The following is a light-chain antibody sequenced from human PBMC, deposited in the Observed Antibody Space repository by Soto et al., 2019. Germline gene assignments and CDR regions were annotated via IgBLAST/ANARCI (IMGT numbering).Light chain of an antibody. CDR1: SSDVGGYKY. J-gene: IGLJ1*01. CDR3: SSYSRSTDYL. Sequence: QSALTQPASVSGPPGQSITISCTGTSSDVGGYKYVSWHQLHPGKAPKLIIYEVSNRPSGVSNRFSGSKSGNTASLTISGLQAEDEADYYCSSYSRSTDYLFGTGTKVTV. V-gene: IGLV2-14*01. CDR2: EVS.